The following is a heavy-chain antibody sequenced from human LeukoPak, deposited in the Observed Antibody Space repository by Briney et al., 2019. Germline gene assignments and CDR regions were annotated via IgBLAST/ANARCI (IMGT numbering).Heavy chain of an antibody. D-gene: IGHD2-8*01. J-gene: IGHJ5*01. V-gene: IGHV3-7*01. CDR1: GFTFSSYW. Sequence: PGGSLRLPCAASGFTFSSYWMSWVRQAPGKGLEWVANIKEDGSEKYYVDSVKGRFIISRDNAKNSLYLQMNSLRAEDTSVYYCARKLMMYTMGWFDSWGQGTLVTVSS. CDR3: ARKLMMYTMGWFDS. CDR2: IKEDGSEK.